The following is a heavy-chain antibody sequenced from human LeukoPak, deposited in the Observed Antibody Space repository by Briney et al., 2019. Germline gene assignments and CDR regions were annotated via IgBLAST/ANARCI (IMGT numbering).Heavy chain of an antibody. D-gene: IGHD2-15*01. CDR1: GFTFSTYW. V-gene: IGHV3-7*01. Sequence: GGPLRLSCAASGFTFSTYWMSWVRRAPGKGLEWVANIKQDGSEKSYVDSVKGRFTISRDNAKNSLFLQMNSLRADDTAVYFCARDKGYFDYWGQGTLVTVSS. CDR3: ARDKGYFDY. J-gene: IGHJ4*02. CDR2: IKQDGSEK.